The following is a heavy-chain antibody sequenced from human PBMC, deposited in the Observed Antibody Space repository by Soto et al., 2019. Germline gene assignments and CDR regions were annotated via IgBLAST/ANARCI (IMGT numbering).Heavy chain of an antibody. J-gene: IGHJ6*02. CDR3: AREGYYDSSGYQYGMDV. D-gene: IGHD3-22*01. Sequence: QVQLVQSGAEVKKPGASVKVSCKASGYTFTSYGISWVRQAPGQGLEWMGWISAYNGNTNYAQKLQGRGTKTTDTSTSTAYMELRSLRSDDTAVYYCAREGYYDSSGYQYGMDVWGQGTTVTVSS. CDR1: GYTFTSYG. CDR2: ISAYNGNT. V-gene: IGHV1-18*01.